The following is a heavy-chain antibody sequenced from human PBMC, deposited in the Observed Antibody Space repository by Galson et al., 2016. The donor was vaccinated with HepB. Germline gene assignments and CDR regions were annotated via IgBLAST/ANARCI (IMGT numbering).Heavy chain of an antibody. J-gene: IGHJ4*02. D-gene: IGHD5-12*01. CDR1: GFTFSNSW. Sequence: SLRLSCAASGFTFSNSWMHWVRQAPGKGLVWVSRINSDGSSTSFADSVEGRFTISRDNAKNMLYLQMNSLRAEDTALYYCTRGHGYSAYVGPVFDYWGQGSLVTVSS. CDR3: TRGHGYSAYVGPVFDY. CDR2: INSDGSST. V-gene: IGHV3-74*01.